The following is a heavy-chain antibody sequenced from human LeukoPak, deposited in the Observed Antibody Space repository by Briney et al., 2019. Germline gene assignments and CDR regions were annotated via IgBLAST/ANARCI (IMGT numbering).Heavy chain of an antibody. CDR2: IYTSGST. J-gene: IGHJ4*02. D-gene: IGHD3-16*02. V-gene: IGHV4-61*02. Sequence: SQTLSLTCTVSGGSISSGSYYWSSIRQPAGKGLEWIGRIYTSGSTNYNPSLKSRVTISVDTSKNQFSLKLSSVTAADTAVYYCARAGDYVWGSYRLWGQGTLVTVSS. CDR3: ARAGDYVWGSYRL. CDR1: GGSISSGSYY.